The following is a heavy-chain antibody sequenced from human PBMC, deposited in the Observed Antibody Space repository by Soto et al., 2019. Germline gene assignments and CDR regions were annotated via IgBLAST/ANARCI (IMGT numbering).Heavy chain of an antibody. J-gene: IGHJ4*02. CDR1: GYSFTDYW. Sequence: PGESLKISCKGSGYSFTDYWIGWVRQMPGKGLEWMGIIYPDDSDIRYYPSFQGQVTISADKSINTAFLQWNSLKASDTATYYCARLHGLWGPFDHWGQGTPVTVSS. V-gene: IGHV5-51*01. CDR3: ARLHGLWGPFDH. CDR2: IYPDDSDI. D-gene: IGHD3-16*01.